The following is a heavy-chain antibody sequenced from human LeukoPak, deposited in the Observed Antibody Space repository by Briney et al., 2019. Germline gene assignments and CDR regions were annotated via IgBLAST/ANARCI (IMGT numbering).Heavy chain of an antibody. CDR3: ARDSTMIVVVQDAFDI. D-gene: IGHD3-22*01. CDR1: GFTFSSYS. J-gene: IGHJ3*02. CDR2: ISSSSSYI. Sequence: GGSLRLSCAASGFTFSSYSMNWVRQAPGKGLEWVSSISSSSSYIYYADSVKGRFTISRDNAKNSLYLQMNSLRAEDTAVYYCARDSTMIVVVQDAFDIWGQGTMVTVSS. V-gene: IGHV3-21*01.